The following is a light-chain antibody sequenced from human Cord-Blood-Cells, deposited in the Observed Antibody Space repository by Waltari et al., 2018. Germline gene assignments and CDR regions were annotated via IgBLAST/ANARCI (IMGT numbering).Light chain of an antibody. J-gene: IGLJ2*01. CDR3: CSYAGSYTFVV. CDR1: SSAVGGYNY. V-gene: IGLV2-11*01. Sequence: QSALTQPRSVSGSPGQSVTISCTGTSSAVGGYNYVSWYQQHPGKAPQLLLSCVSRQPAGHPDRFSGTKCGITTSRTISWLQAEYEADYYCCSYAGSYTFVVFGGGTKLTVL. CDR2: CVS.